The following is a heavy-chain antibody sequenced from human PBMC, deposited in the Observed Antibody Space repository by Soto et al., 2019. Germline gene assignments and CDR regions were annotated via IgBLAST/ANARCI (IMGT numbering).Heavy chain of an antibody. CDR3: ARGSLWFGGRLDP. Sequence: PSETLSLTCTVSGGSISSGDYYWSWIRQPPGKGLEWIAYIYYSGSTYYNPSLKSRVTMSLDTSENQFSLKLSSVTAADTAVYYCARGSLWFGGRLDPWGQGTLVTVSS. CDR1: GGSISSGDYY. J-gene: IGHJ5*02. D-gene: IGHD3-10*01. V-gene: IGHV4-61*08. CDR2: IYYSGST.